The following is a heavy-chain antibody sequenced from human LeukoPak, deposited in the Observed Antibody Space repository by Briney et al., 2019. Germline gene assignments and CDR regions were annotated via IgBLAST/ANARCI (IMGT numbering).Heavy chain of an antibody. CDR2: ISWNSGSI. CDR1: GFTFDDYA. J-gene: IGHJ4*02. Sequence: GGSLRLSCAASGFTFDDYAMHWVRQAPGKGLEWVSGISWNSGSIGYADSGKGRFTISRDNAKNSLYLQMNSLRAEDTALYYCAKDMGSYQAYRFDYWGQGTLVTVSS. D-gene: IGHD1-26*01. V-gene: IGHV3-9*01. CDR3: AKDMGSYQAYRFDY.